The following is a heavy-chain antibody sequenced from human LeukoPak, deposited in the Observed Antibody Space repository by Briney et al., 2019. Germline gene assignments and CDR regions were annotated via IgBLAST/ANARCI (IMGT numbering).Heavy chain of an antibody. J-gene: IGHJ4*02. Sequence: GRSLRLSCAASGFTFSSYAMHWVRQAPGKGLEWVSYISSSGSTMHYADSVKGRFTISRDNAKNSLYLQMNTLRAEDAAVYYCARVEQQLFDFWGQGTLVTVSS. D-gene: IGHD6-13*01. CDR3: ARVEQQLFDF. V-gene: IGHV3-48*03. CDR1: GFTFSSYA. CDR2: ISSSGSTM.